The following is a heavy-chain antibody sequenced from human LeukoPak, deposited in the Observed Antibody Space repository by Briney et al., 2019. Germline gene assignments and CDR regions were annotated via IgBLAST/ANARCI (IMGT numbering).Heavy chain of an antibody. J-gene: IGHJ6*04. V-gene: IGHV4-59*01. Sequence: SETLSLTCTVSGGSISSYYWSWIRQPPGKGLEWIGYIYYSGSTNYTPSLKSRVTISVDTSKNQFSLKLSSVTAADTAVYYCASSLPFRWLFPLDVWGKGTTVTVSS. CDR3: ASSLPFRWLFPLDV. CDR1: GGSISSYY. D-gene: IGHD3-22*01. CDR2: IYYSGST.